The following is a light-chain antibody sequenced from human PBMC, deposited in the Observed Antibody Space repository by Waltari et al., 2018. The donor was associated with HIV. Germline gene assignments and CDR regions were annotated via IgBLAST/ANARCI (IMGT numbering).Light chain of an antibody. V-gene: IGKV1-5*03. CDR3: QQYNTDPS. CDR2: KAS. Sequence: DIHMTQFPYTLSAFLGDRVTITCRASQSVGSWLAWYQHKTGKAPKLLIHKASVLESGVSSRFSGSGSETEFTLIIDSLEPDDFATYYCQQYNTDPSFGQGTRLEMK. CDR1: QSVGSW. J-gene: IGKJ5*01.